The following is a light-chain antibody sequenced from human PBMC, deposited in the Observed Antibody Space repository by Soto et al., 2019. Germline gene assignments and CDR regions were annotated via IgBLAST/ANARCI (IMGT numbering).Light chain of an antibody. CDR2: DAP. CDR3: QQRSNWSIT. CDR1: QSVGSY. J-gene: IGKJ5*01. Sequence: EIVLTQSPATLSLSPGERATLSCRASQSVGSYLAWYQQKPGQAPRLLIYDAPNRATGIPARFRCSGSGTDFTLTISSLEPEDFAVYYCQQRSNWSITFGQGTRLEIK. V-gene: IGKV3-11*01.